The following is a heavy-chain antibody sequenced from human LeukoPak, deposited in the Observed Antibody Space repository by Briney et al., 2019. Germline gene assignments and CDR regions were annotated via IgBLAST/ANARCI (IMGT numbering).Heavy chain of an antibody. Sequence: KTSETLSLTCAVCGGSFSGYYWSWIRQPPGKGLEWIGYIYYSGSTNYNPSLKSRVTISVDTSKNQFSLKLSSVTAADTAVYYCARAINSWFGEPDAFDIWGQGTMVTVSS. CDR3: ARAINSWFGEPDAFDI. J-gene: IGHJ3*02. CDR1: GGSFSGYY. CDR2: IYYSGST. D-gene: IGHD3-10*01. V-gene: IGHV4-59*01.